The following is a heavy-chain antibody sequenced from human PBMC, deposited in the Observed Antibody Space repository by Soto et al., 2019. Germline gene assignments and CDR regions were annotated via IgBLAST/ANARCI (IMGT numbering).Heavy chain of an antibody. CDR3: AHSRCGGDCLQSYSSHYYYGMDV. D-gene: IGHD2-21*02. V-gene: IGHV2-5*02. J-gene: IGHJ6*02. CDR2: IYWDDDK. Sequence: QITLKESGPTLVRPTQTLTLTCTFSGFSLSTSGVGVGWIRQPPGKALEWLALIYWDDDKRYSPSLKSRLTITKDTSKIQVVLTMTIMDPVDTATYYCAHSRCGGDCLQSYSSHYYYGMDVWGQGTTVTVSS. CDR1: GFSLSTSGVG.